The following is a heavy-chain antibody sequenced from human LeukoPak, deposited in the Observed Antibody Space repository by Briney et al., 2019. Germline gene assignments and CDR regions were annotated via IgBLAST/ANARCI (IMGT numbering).Heavy chain of an antibody. CDR1: GFTVSSNY. V-gene: IGHV3-66*01. CDR3: ARDLPRRVPY. Sequence: GGSLRLSCAASGFTVSSNYMSWVRQARGKGLEWVSVIYSGGSTYYADSVKGRFTISRDNSKNTLYLQMNSVRAEDTAVYYCARDLPRRVPYWGQGTLVTVSS. CDR2: IYSGGST. D-gene: IGHD2-2*01. J-gene: IGHJ4*02.